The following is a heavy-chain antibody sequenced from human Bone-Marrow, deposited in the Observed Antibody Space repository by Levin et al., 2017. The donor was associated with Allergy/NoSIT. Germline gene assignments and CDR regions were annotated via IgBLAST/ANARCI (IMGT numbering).Heavy chain of an antibody. CDR2: IFWNDDK. Sequence: SGPTLVKPTQTLTMTCTFSGFSLTTPGLGVGWIRQPPGKAPEWLAFIFWNDDKYSSPSLRSRLTITKDSSKNQVILTLTILEPGDTATYYCARSSRLAPRTDLDYWGQGTLVTVSS. CDR3: ARSSRLAPRTDLDY. V-gene: IGHV2-5*01. D-gene: IGHD3-16*01. J-gene: IGHJ4*02. CDR1: GFSLTTPGLG.